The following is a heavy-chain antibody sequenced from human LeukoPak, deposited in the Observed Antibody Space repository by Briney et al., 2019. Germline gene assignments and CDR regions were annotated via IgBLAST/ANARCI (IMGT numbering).Heavy chain of an antibody. CDR3: ARGGPQWELLGSRAVVEW. D-gene: IGHD1-26*01. CDR1: GFTFSSYS. CDR2: ISSSSSYI. Sequence: PGGSLRLSCAASGFTFSSYSMNWVRQAPGKGLEWVSSISSSSSYIYYADSVKDRFTISRDNAKNSLYLQMNSLRAEDTAVYYCARGGPQWELLGSRAVVEWWGQGTLVTVSS. V-gene: IGHV3-21*01. J-gene: IGHJ4*02.